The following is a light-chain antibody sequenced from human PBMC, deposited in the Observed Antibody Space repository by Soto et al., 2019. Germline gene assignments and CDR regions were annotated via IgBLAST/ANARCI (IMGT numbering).Light chain of an antibody. CDR3: SSYTSSSSWV. Sequence: QSALTQPASVSGSPGQSITISCTGTSSDVGAYNYVSWYQQHSGKAPKLITYEVTNRPSGVSNRFSASKSGNTASLTIFGLQAEDEADYYCSSYTSSSSWVFGGGTKLTVL. V-gene: IGLV2-14*01. CDR2: EVT. J-gene: IGLJ3*02. CDR1: SSDVGAYNY.